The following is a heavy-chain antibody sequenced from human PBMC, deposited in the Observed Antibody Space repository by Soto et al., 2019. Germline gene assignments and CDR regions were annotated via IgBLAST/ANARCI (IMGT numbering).Heavy chain of an antibody. D-gene: IGHD5-12*01. J-gene: IGHJ4*02. CDR1: GFTFSSYG. V-gene: IGHV3-33*01. CDR2: IWYDGSNK. Sequence: GGSLRLSCAASGFTFSSYGMHWVRQAPGKGLEWVAVIWYDGSNKYYADSVKGRFTISRDNSKNTLYLQMNSLRSEDTAVYYCVRDSPIGSTFSGYDGIDYWGQGTLVTVSS. CDR3: VRDSPIGSTFSGYDGIDY.